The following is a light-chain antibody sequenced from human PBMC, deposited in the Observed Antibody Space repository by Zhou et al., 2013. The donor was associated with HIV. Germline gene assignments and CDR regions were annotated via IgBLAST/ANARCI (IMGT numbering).Light chain of an antibody. V-gene: IGKV1-27*01. Sequence: DIQMTQSPSSLSASVEDRVTITCRASQGISNYLAWYQQKPGKPPNLLIYAASTLQSGVPSRFSGSGSDTNFTLSISSLQPEDVATYYCQNYNSVPRTFGQGTKVEIK. CDR3: QNYNSVPRT. CDR1: QGISNY. J-gene: IGKJ1*01. CDR2: AAS.